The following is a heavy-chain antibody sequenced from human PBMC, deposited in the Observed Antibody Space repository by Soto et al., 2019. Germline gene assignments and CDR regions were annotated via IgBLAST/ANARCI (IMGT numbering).Heavy chain of an antibody. D-gene: IGHD2-2*01. J-gene: IGHJ6*02. CDR2: ISDDGDST. Sequence: EVQLLESGGGLVQPGGSLRLSCGASGFTFSDNAMTWVRQDPGKGLEWVSSISDDGDSTYYADSVKGRFTISRDNSKNTLFLQMSSLGAEDTAVYYCAKSLSTAVNYGVDVLGQGTAVTVTS. V-gene: IGHV3-23*01. CDR3: AKSLSTAVNYGVDV. CDR1: GFTFSDNA.